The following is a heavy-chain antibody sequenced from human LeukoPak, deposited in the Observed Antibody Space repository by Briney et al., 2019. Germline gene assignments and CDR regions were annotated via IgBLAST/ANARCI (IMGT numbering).Heavy chain of an antibody. J-gene: IGHJ4*02. D-gene: IGHD3-10*01. CDR3: ARMGVRGMGY. V-gene: IGHV4-38-2*02. CDR2: IYHSGST. Sequence: PSETLSLTCTVSGYSISSGYYWGWIRQPPGKGLEWIGSIYHSGSTYYNPSLKSRVTISLDTSKNQFSLKLSSVTAADTAVYYCARMGVRGMGYWGQGTLVTVSS. CDR1: GYSISSGYY.